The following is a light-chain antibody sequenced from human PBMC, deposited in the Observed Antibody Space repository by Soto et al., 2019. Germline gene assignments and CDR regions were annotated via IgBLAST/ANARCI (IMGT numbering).Light chain of an antibody. Sequence: DIQMTQSPSSLSASVGDRVTITCRASQSISSYLNWYHQKPGKAPKPLIYDASTLQSGVPSRFSGSGSGTDFTLTISSLQPEDFATYYCQQLHSYPITFGHGTRLEIK. CDR2: DAS. CDR3: QQLHSYPIT. CDR1: QSISSY. J-gene: IGKJ5*01. V-gene: IGKV1-39*01.